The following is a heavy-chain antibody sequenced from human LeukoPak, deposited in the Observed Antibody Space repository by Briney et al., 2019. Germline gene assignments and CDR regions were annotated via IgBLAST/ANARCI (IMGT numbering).Heavy chain of an antibody. CDR2: ISAYNGNT. J-gene: IGHJ4*02. CDR3: ARNSSSWQTDY. CDR1: GYTFTSYG. D-gene: IGHD6-13*01. Sequence: ASVKVSCKASGYTFTSYGISWVRQAPGQGLEWMGWISAYNGNTNYAQKLQGRVTMTTDTSTSTACMELRSLRSDDTAVYYCARNSSSWQTDYWGQGTLVTVSS. V-gene: IGHV1-18*01.